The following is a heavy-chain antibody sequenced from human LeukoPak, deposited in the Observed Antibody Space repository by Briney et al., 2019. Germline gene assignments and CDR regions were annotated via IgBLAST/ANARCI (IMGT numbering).Heavy chain of an antibody. V-gene: IGHV4-39*01. D-gene: IGHD6-19*01. J-gene: IGHJ6*02. CDR1: GGSISSYY. CDR2: NYYSGST. Sequence: SETLSLTCTVSGGSISSYYWGGIRQPPGKGLEWSGSNYYSGSTYYNPSLKSRVTISVDTSKTEFSLMLTSVTAADTAVYYGGRRRGWLAALYDGMDVWGQGTTVTVSS. CDR3: GRRRGWLAALYDGMDV.